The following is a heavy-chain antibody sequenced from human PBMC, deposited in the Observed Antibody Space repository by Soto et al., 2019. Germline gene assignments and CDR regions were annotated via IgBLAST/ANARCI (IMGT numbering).Heavy chain of an antibody. V-gene: IGHV3-74*01. CDR3: VIVGATSFDY. Sequence: EVPLVESGGGLVQPGGSLRLSCAASGFTFSSYWMHWVRQAPGKGLVWVSRINSDGSSTSYADSVKGRFTISRDNAKNRLYLQMNSLRAEDTAVYYCVIVGATSFDYWGQGTLVTVSS. J-gene: IGHJ4*02. CDR1: GFTFSSYW. CDR2: INSDGSST. D-gene: IGHD1-26*01.